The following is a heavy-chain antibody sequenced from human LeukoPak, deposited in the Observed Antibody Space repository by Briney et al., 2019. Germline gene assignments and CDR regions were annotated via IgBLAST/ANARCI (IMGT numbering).Heavy chain of an antibody. CDR3: ATESYCSSTSCYPDAFDI. CDR1: GYSFTSYW. J-gene: IGHJ3*02. CDR2: IYPGDSDT. D-gene: IGHD2-2*01. Sequence: GESLKISCKGSGYSFTSYWIGWVRQMPGKGLEWMGIIYPGDSDTGYSPSFQGQVTISADKSISTAYLQWSSLKASDTAMYYCATESYCSSTSCYPDAFDIWGQGTMVTVSS. V-gene: IGHV5-51*01.